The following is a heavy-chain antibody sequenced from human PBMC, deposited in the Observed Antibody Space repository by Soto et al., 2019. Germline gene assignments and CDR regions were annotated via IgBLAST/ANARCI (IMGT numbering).Heavy chain of an antibody. Sequence: PGESLKISCKGSGYSFTSYWIGWVRQMPGKGLEWMGIIYPGDSDTRYSPSFQGQVTISADKSISTAYLPWSSLKASDTAMYYCERAYYDILSGEADAFDIWGQGTMVTVSS. D-gene: IGHD3-9*01. CDR3: ERAYYDILSGEADAFDI. CDR1: GYSFTSYW. CDR2: IYPGDSDT. V-gene: IGHV5-51*01. J-gene: IGHJ3*02.